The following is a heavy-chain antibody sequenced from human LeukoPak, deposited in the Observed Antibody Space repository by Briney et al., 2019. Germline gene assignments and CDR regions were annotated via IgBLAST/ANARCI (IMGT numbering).Heavy chain of an antibody. V-gene: IGHV4-34*01. CDR1: GGSFSGNF. Sequence: PSETLSLTCAVYGGSFSGNFWTWIRQPPGKGMEWIGEINHSGSTNYNPSLKSRVTISLGTSNNQFSLKLNSVTAADTAVYYCARGPTIRFLESLGYYYMDVWGKGTTVTVSS. CDR3: ARGPTIRFLESLGYYYMDV. D-gene: IGHD3-3*01. J-gene: IGHJ6*03. CDR2: INHSGST.